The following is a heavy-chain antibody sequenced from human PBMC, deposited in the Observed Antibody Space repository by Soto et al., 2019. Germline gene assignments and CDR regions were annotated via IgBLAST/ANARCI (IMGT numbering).Heavy chain of an antibody. CDR2: IKQDGSEK. D-gene: IGHD6-6*01. Sequence: GGSLRLSCAASGFTFSSYWMSWVRQAPGKGLEWVANIKQDGSEKYYVDSVKGRFTISRDNAKNSLYLQMNSLRAEDAAVYYCARVADSISYYFDYWGQGTLVTVSS. CDR3: ARVADSISYYFDY. CDR1: GFTFSSYW. V-gene: IGHV3-7*03. J-gene: IGHJ4*02.